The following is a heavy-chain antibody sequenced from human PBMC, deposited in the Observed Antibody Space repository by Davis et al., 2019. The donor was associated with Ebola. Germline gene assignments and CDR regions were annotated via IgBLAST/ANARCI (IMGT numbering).Heavy chain of an antibody. Sequence: PGGSLRLSCAASGFTFSSYAMSWVRQAPGKGLEWVSVISGSGDSTYYADSVKGRFTISRDNSKNTLSLQMNSLRAEDTAVYYCARDRYAFDIWGQGTMVTVSS. CDR1: GFTFSSYA. CDR3: ARDRYAFDI. J-gene: IGHJ3*02. CDR2: ISGSGDST. V-gene: IGHV3-23*01. D-gene: IGHD3-16*02.